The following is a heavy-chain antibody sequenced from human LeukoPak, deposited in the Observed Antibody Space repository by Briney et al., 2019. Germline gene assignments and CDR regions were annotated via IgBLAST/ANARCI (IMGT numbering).Heavy chain of an antibody. J-gene: IGHJ4*02. D-gene: IGHD6-6*01. CDR3: AKGRGSSFDNLDY. CDR1: GGTFSSYA. CDR2: IIPILGIA. V-gene: IGHV1-69*04. Sequence: SVKVSCKASGGTFSSYAISWVRQAPGQGLEWMGRIIPILGIANYAQKFQGRVTITADKSTSTAYMELSSLRSEDTAVYYCAKGRGSSFDNLDYWGQGTLVTVSS.